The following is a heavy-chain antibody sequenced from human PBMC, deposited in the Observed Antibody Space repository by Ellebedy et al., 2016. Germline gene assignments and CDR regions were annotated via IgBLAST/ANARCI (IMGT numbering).Heavy chain of an antibody. D-gene: IGHD1-26*01. CDR1: GYTFTSYG. Sequence: ASVKVSCKASGYTFTSYGISWVRQAPGQGLEWMGWISADNGHTNYAQKLQGRVTMTTDTSTSTAYMELSSLRSEDTAVYYCARRLYSGSYNYWGQGTLVTVSS. J-gene: IGHJ4*02. CDR2: ISADNGHT. V-gene: IGHV1-18*01. CDR3: ARRLYSGSYNY.